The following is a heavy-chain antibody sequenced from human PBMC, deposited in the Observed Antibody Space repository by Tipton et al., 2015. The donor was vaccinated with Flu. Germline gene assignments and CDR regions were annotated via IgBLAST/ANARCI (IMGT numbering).Heavy chain of an antibody. CDR2: IDDSGST. CDR1: GASVSSGLYY. D-gene: IGHD3-10*01. Sequence: TLSLTCTVSGASVSSGLYYWNWIRQRPGKGLEWIGHIDDSGSTYRNPTLRNRVTVSLDTSKNQFSLEVTSVTAADTAVYYCATDSARASGSYQFDDWGQGTLVTVSS. V-gene: IGHV4-31*03. CDR3: ATDSARASGSYQFDD. J-gene: IGHJ4*02.